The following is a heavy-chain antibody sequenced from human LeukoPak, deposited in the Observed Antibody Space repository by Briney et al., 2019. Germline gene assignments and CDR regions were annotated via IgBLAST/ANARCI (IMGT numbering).Heavy chain of an antibody. CDR3: ARMRCSGGSCYPSSLYFDY. V-gene: IGHV4-39*07. J-gene: IGHJ4*02. CDR2: IYYSGST. Sequence: SETLSLTCTVSGGSISSSSSYWGWIRQPPGKGLEWIGSIYYSGSTYYNPSLKSRVTISVDTSKNQFSLKLSSVTAADTAVYYCARMRCSGGSCYPSSLYFDYWGQGTLVTVSS. D-gene: IGHD2-15*01. CDR1: GGSISSSSSY.